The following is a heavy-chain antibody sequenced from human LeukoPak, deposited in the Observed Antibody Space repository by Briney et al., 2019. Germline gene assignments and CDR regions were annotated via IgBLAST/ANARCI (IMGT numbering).Heavy chain of an antibody. CDR3: ARDTYKFNTGYYFDY. Sequence: SETLSLTCTVSGGSISSYYWSWIRQPAGKGLEWIGRIYTSGSTNYNPSLKSRVTMSVDTSKNQFSLKLSSVTAADTAVYYRARDTYKFNTGYYFDYWGQGTLVTVSS. CDR1: GGSISSYY. CDR2: IYTSGST. V-gene: IGHV4-4*07. D-gene: IGHD1-14*01. J-gene: IGHJ4*02.